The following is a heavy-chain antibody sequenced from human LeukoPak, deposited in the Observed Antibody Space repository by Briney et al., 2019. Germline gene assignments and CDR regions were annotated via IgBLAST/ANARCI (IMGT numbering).Heavy chain of an antibody. CDR2: IRYDGSNK. Sequence: GGSLRLSCAASGFTFSSYGMHWVRQAPGKGLEWVAFIRYDGSNKYYADSVKGRFTISRDNAKNSLYLQMNSLRAEDTALYYCARRGPQWPYAFDIWGQGTMVTVSS. CDR1: GFTFSSYG. CDR3: ARRGPQWPYAFDI. J-gene: IGHJ3*02. D-gene: IGHD6-19*01. V-gene: IGHV3-30*02.